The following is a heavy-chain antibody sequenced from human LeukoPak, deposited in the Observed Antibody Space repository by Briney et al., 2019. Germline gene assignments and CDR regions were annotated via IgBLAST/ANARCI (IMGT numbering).Heavy chain of an antibody. CDR2: ISSSSTYI. J-gene: IGHJ6*03. CDR1: GFTFDSFS. Sequence: PGGSLRLSCAASGFTFDSFSINWVRQAPGKGLEWVASISSSSTYIYYGGSVKGRFTISRDNAKNSLSLQMNSLRAEDTAVYYCARSPAGANYYLDVWGKGTTVTISS. CDR3: ARSPAGANYYLDV. V-gene: IGHV3-21*01. D-gene: IGHD1-14*01.